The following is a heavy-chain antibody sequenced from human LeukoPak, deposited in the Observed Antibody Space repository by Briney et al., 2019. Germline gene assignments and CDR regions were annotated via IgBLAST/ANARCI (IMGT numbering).Heavy chain of an antibody. D-gene: IGHD3-10*01. J-gene: IGHJ5*02. CDR2: IYYSGST. CDR3: ARDTYYYGSGSRSENWLDP. CDR1: GGSISSGGYY. V-gene: IGHV4-31*03. Sequence: PSETLSLTCTVSGGSISSGGYYWSWIRQHPGEGLEWIGYIYYSGSTYYNPSLKSRVTISVDTSKNQFSLKLSSVTAADTAVYYCARDTYYYGSGSRSENWLDPWGQGTLVTVSS.